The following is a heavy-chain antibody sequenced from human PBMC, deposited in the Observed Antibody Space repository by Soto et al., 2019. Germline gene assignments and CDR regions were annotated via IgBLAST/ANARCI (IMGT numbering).Heavy chain of an antibody. V-gene: IGHV1-69*12. CDR3: ARDRVNWNDGGYYFDY. Sequence: QVQLVQSGAEVKKPGSSVKVSCKASGGTFSSYAISWVRQAPGQGLEWMGGIIPIFGTANYAQKFQGRVTITADESTSYAHMELSSLRSEDTAVYYCARDRVNWNDGGYYFDYWGQGTLVTVSS. CDR1: GGTFSSYA. D-gene: IGHD1-20*01. J-gene: IGHJ4*02. CDR2: IIPIFGTA.